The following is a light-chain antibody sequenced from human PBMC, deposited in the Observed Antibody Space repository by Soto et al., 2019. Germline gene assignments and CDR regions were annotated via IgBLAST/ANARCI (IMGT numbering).Light chain of an antibody. CDR3: QQYNNGTRT. V-gene: IGKV3-20*01. Sequence: EIVLTQSRGTLSLSPEARATLSCRAIQSVSSCYLAWYQQKPGQAPRLXSYGXSSRATGIPDRLSGSGSGTEFTLTINSLQSEDFAVYYCQQYNNGTRTFGQGTKVDIK. J-gene: IGKJ1*01. CDR1: QSVSSCY. CDR2: GXS.